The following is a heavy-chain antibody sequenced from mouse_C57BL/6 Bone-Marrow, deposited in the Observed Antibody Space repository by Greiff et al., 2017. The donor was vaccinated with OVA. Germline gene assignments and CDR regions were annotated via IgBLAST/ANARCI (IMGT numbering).Heavy chain of an antibody. CDR2: IDPETGGT. V-gene: IGHV1-15*01. CDR3: TRYYDSWFAY. J-gene: IGHJ3*01. CDR1: GYTFTDYE. Sequence: QVQLKQSGAELVRPGASVTLSCKASGYTFTDYEMHWVKQTPVHGLEWIGAIDPETGGTAYNQKFKGKAILTADKSSSTAYMELRSLTSEDSAVYYCTRYYDSWFAYWGQGTLVTVSA. D-gene: IGHD2-4*01.